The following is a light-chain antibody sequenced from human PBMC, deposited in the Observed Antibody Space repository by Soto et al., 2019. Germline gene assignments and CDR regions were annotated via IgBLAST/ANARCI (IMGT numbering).Light chain of an antibody. CDR3: AAWDDTLSGVV. V-gene: IGLV1-44*01. CDR2: SNN. Sequence: QSVLTQPPSASGTPGQRVTISCSGSSSNIGSNTVNWDPQLPGTAPKLLIYSNNERPSGVPDRFSGSKSGTSASLAISGLQSEDEADYYCAAWDDTLSGVVFGGGTKMTVL. J-gene: IGLJ2*01. CDR1: SSNIGSNT.